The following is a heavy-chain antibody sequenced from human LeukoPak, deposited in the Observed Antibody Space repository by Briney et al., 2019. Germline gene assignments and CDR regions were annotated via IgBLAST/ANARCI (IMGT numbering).Heavy chain of an antibody. D-gene: IGHD1-26*01. J-gene: IGHJ4*02. CDR3: AKVNEWELRSGIFDY. CDR1: GFTFSSYA. V-gene: IGHV3-23*01. CDR2: ISGSGGST. Sequence: LTGGSLRLSCAASGFTFSSYAMSWVRQAPGKGLEWVSTISGSGGSTYYADSMKGRFTISRDNSKNTLYLQMNSLRAEDTALYYCAKVNEWELRSGIFDYWGQGTLVTVSS.